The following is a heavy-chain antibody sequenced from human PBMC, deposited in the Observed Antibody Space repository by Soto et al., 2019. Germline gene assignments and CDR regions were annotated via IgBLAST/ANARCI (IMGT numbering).Heavy chain of an antibody. V-gene: IGHV3-23*01. CDR3: AKDLERGSSSWSYNP. CDR2: ISGSGGST. J-gene: IGHJ5*02. CDR1: GLTFSSYA. Sequence: PGGALGLTCAASGLTFSSYAMNWVRQARGKGLEWVSAISGSGGSTYYADPVKGRFTISRDNSKNTLYLQMNSLRAEHTAVYYCAKDLERGSSSWSYNPWGQGTLVTGSS. D-gene: IGHD6-13*01.